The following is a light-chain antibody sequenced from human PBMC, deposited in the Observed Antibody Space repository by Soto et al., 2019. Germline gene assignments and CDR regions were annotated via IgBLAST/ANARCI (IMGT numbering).Light chain of an antibody. J-gene: IGLJ3*02. Sequence: QSVLTQPRSVSGSPGQSVTISCTGTNSDVGGYNYVSWYQQYPGKAPKLMISGVSERPSGVPDRISGSKSATSASLAITGLQAEDEADYYCQSYDTSLNVLMFGLGTKLTVL. CDR1: NSDVGGYNY. V-gene: IGLV2-11*01. CDR2: GVS. CDR3: QSYDTSLNVLM.